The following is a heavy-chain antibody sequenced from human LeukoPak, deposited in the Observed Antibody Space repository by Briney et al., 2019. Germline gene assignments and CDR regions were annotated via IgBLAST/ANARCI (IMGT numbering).Heavy chain of an antibody. J-gene: IGHJ4*02. CDR3: AKGAGYGGNSGLDY. CDR1: GFTFSSYG. V-gene: IGHV3-33*06. Sequence: GGSLRLSCAASGFTFSSYGMHWVRQAPGKGLEWVAVIWYDGSNKYYADSVKGRFTISRDNSKNTLYLQMNSLRAEDTAVYYCAKGAGYGGNSGLDYWGQGTLVTVSS. D-gene: IGHD4-23*01. CDR2: IWYDGSNK.